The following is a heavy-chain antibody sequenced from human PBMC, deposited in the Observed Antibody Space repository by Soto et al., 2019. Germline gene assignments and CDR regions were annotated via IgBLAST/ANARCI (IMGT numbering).Heavy chain of an antibody. J-gene: IGHJ4*02. D-gene: IGHD6-13*01. V-gene: IGHV4-4*02. CDR1: GGSISSSNW. CDR2: IYHSGTT. Sequence: SETLSLTCAVSGGSISSSNWWTLVRQPPGKGLECIGEIYHSGTTNYNPSLKSRVTISGDRSKNQFSLSLSSVTAADTAVYYCAVPAAGDFDYWGQGTLVTVSS. CDR3: AVPAAGDFDY.